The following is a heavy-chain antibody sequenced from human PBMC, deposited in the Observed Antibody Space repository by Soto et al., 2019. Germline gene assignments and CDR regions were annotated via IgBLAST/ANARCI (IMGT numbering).Heavy chain of an antibody. D-gene: IGHD6-19*01. CDR1: GFTFSSYG. V-gene: IGHV3-30*18. CDR3: AKDLRPNPGGYLNWFDP. CDR2: ISYDGSNK. J-gene: IGHJ5*02. Sequence: GGSLRLSCAASGFTFSSYGMHWVRQAPGKGLEWVAVISYDGSNKYYADSVKGRFTISRDNSKNTLYLQMNSLRAEDTAVYYCAKDLRPNPGGYLNWFDPWGQGTLVTVSS.